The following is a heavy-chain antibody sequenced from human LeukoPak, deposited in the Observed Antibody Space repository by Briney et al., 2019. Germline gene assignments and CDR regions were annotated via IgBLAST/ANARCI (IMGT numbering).Heavy chain of an antibody. CDR3: AREMTTITRYFHY. J-gene: IGHJ4*02. CDR1: GFTFDDYG. D-gene: IGHD5-24*01. Sequence: GGSLRLSCAASGFTFDDYGMSWVRQAPGKGLEWVSVIDRDSATHYADSVKGRFTISRDNSKNTLYLQMNSLTAEDTAVYYCAREMTTITRYFHYWGQGTLVTVSS. CDR2: IDRDSAT. V-gene: IGHV3-53*01.